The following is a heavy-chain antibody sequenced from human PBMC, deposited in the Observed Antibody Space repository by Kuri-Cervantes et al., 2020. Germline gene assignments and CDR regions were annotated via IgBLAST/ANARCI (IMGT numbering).Heavy chain of an antibody. Sequence: ASVKVSCQASGYTFTSYDINWVRQATGQGLGWMGWMNPNSGNTGYAQKFQGRVTMTRNTSISTAYMELSSLRSEDTAVYYCARRYCSGGSCSVRYGVDVWGQGTTVTVSS. J-gene: IGHJ6*02. CDR2: MNPNSGNT. D-gene: IGHD2-15*01. V-gene: IGHV1-8*01. CDR1: GYTFTSYD. CDR3: ARRYCSGGSCSVRYGVDV.